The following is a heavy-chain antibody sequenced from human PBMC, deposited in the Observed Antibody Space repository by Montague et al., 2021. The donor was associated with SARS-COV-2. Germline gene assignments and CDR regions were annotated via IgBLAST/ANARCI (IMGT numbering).Heavy chain of an antibody. D-gene: IGHD2-8*02. J-gene: IGHJ4*02. Sequence: SETLSLTCTVSAGSLSSSCNYWGRIPQPPGMGLQWIGSVDSAGSTYYSPSLKSRVTISLDTSKNPFSLKLSSVTAADTAVYYCARDEYNRYWYKYWGQGALVTVSS. CDR3: ARDEYNRYWYKY. CDR2: VDSAGST. CDR1: AGSLSSSCNY. V-gene: IGHV4-39*07.